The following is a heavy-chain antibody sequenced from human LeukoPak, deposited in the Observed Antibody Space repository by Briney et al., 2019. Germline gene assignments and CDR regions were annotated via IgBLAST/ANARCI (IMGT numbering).Heavy chain of an antibody. Sequence: GSLILSCAASGFTFSSYGMHWVRQAPGKGLEWVAVIWYDGSNKYYAESVKGRFTISRDNSKTTLYLQRNSLRAEDTAVYYCARDLVGDFWSGYLYGMDVCGQGTTVTVSS. D-gene: IGHD3-3*01. V-gene: IGHV3-33*01. J-gene: IGHJ6*02. CDR2: IWYDGSNK. CDR3: ARDLVGDFWSGYLYGMDV. CDR1: GFTFSSYG.